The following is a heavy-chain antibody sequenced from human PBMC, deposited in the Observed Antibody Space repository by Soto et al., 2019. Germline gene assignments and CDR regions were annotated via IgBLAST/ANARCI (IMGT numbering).Heavy chain of an antibody. CDR2: ISAYNGNT. J-gene: IGHJ5*02. Sequence: ASVKVSCKASGYTFTSYGISWVRHAPGQGLEWMGWISAYNGNTNYAQKLQGRVTMTTDTSTSTAYMELRSLRSDDTAVYYCARVVKGGDYYDSSGRKSWFDPWGQGTLVTVSS. CDR3: ARVVKGGDYYDSSGRKSWFDP. D-gene: IGHD3-22*01. V-gene: IGHV1-18*01. CDR1: GYTFTSYG.